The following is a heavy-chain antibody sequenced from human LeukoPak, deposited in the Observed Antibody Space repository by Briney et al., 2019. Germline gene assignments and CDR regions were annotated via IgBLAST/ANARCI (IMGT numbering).Heavy chain of an antibody. CDR1: GFTFSSYA. CDR2: ISGSGGGT. Sequence: GGSLRLSCAASGFTFSSYAMSWVRQAPGKGLEWVSAISGSGGGTYYADSVKGRFTISRDNSKNTLYLQMNSLRAEDTAVYYCARAKPKNMVRGLIMRRESRYYFDYWGQGTLVTVSS. V-gene: IGHV3-23*01. D-gene: IGHD3-10*01. J-gene: IGHJ4*02. CDR3: ARAKPKNMVRGLIMRRESRYYFDY.